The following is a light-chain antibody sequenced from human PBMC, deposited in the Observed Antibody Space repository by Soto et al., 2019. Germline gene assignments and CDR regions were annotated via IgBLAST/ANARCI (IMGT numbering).Light chain of an antibody. V-gene: IGKV3-20*01. CDR2: GAS. CDR3: KQYGSSPLT. Sequence: EIVLTQSPGAMSLSPGERATLSCRASQSVSSSYLAWYQQKPGQAPRLLIYGASSRPTGIPDRFSGSGSGTDFTLTISRLEPEDFAVYFCKQYGSSPLTLGGGTNMEIK. CDR1: QSVSSSY. J-gene: IGKJ4*01.